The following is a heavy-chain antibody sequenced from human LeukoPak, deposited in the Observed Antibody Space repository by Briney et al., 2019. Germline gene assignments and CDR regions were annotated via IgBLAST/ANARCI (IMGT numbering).Heavy chain of an antibody. CDR2: MSYEETYK. J-gene: IGHJ5*02. V-gene: IGHV3-30-3*01. D-gene: IGHD3-3*01. CDR3: ARDFGVIRRS. CDR1: GFSVRDYA. Sequence: GGSLRLSCPASGFSVRDYAMHWVRQAPGKGREWVAVMSYEETYKNYAEAVKGRFTISRDDSKNTLFLQMSSLRPEDTAVYYCARDFGVIRRSWGQGTLVSVSS.